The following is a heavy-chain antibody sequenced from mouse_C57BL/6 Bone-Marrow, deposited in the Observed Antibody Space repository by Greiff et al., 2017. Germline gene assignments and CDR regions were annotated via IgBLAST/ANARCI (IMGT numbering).Heavy chain of an antibody. CDR3: ASSITTVVRFDY. V-gene: IGHV1-81*01. CDR1: GYTFTSYG. Sequence: QVQLQQSGAELARPGASVKLSCKASGYTFTSYGISWVKQRTGQGLEWIGEISPRSGNTYYNETFKGKATLTADKSSSTAYMELRSLTSEASAVYFCASSITTVVRFDYWGQGTTLTVSA. J-gene: IGHJ2*01. CDR2: ISPRSGNT. D-gene: IGHD1-1*01.